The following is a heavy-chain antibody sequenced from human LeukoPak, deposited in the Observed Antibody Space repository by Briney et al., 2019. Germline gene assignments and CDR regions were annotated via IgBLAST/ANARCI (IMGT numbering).Heavy chain of an antibody. J-gene: IGHJ4*02. Sequence: GGSLRLSCAASGFTVSSSYMSWVRQAPGKGLEWVASIKHDGSEKYYVDSVRGRFTTSRDNTKNLLYLQMSSLRAEDTAVYYCATDRGWRTSGYYPYYFEYWGQGTLVTFSS. V-gene: IGHV3-7*01. CDR3: ATDRGWRTSGYYPYYFEY. CDR2: IKHDGSEK. D-gene: IGHD3-3*01. CDR1: GFTVSSSY.